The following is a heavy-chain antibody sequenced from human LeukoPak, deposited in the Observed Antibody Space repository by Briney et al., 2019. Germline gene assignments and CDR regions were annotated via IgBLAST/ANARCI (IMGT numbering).Heavy chain of an antibody. J-gene: IGHJ3*02. V-gene: IGHV3-30*02. CDR2: IRNDGSTK. CDR1: GFTFSTYG. D-gene: IGHD2-2*01. CDR3: AKDGAGRNYAAFEI. Sequence: PGGSLRLSCAASGFTFSTYGMHWVRQAPGKGLEWVAFIRNDGSTKYYADSVKGRFTISRDNSKNTLNLQMDSLRAEDTAVYYCAKDGAGRNYAAFEIWGQGTMVTVSS.